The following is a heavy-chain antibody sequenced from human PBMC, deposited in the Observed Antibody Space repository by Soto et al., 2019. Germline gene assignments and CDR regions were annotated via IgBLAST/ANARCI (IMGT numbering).Heavy chain of an antibody. CDR2: IYTAGGT. CDR3: ARALPVAKGGFDP. J-gene: IGHJ5*02. Sequence: PGGSLRLSCAASGFTVSNTYMTWVRQPPGKGLECVSVIYTAGGTNHADSVKGRFIISRDNSKNTLYLQMNSLRAEDTAVYYCARALPVAKGGFDPWGQGTLVTVSS. CDR1: GFTVSNTY. D-gene: IGHD2-2*01. V-gene: IGHV3-53*01.